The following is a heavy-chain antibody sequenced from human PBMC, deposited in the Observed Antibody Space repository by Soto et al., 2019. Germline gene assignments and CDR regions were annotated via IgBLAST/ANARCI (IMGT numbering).Heavy chain of an antibody. CDR2: ISDSGATT. Sequence: EVQLLESGGGLVQPGGSLRLSCAASGFTFRTYAMSWVRQAPGKGLEWVSIISDSGATTYYADSVKGRFTISRDNSKNPLYLQINNLRVEDTAFYFCAKDDDGDSYFDFWGQGTLVTVSS. CDR1: GFTFRTYA. D-gene: IGHD4-17*01. J-gene: IGHJ4*02. V-gene: IGHV3-23*01. CDR3: AKDDDGDSYFDF.